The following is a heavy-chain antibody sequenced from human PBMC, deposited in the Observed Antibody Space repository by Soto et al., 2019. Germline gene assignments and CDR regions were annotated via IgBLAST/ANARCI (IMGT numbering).Heavy chain of an antibody. Sequence: ASVKVSCKASGGTFSSYAISWVRQAPGQGLEWMGGIIPIFGTANYAQKFQGRVTITADESTSTAYMELSSLRSEDTAVYYCARLHHYYDSSGSMYYFDYWGQGTLVTVSS. J-gene: IGHJ4*02. CDR2: IIPIFGTA. V-gene: IGHV1-69*13. CDR1: GGTFSSYA. D-gene: IGHD3-22*01. CDR3: ARLHHYYDSSGSMYYFDY.